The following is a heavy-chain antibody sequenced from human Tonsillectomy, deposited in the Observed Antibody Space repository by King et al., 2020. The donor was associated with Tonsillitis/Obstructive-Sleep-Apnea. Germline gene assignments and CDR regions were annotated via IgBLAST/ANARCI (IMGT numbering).Heavy chain of an antibody. D-gene: IGHD2-21*02. CDR3: AWPGSYCGGDCYSGAFDI. CDR2: IIPILGIA. Sequence: QLVQSGAEVKKPGSSVKVSRKASGGTFSSYAISWVRQAPGQGLEWMGGIIPILGIANYAQKFQGRVTITADKSTSTAYMELSSLRSEDTAVYYCAWPGSYCGGDCYSGAFDIWGQGTMVTVSS. CDR1: GGTFSSYA. J-gene: IGHJ3*02. V-gene: IGHV1-69*10.